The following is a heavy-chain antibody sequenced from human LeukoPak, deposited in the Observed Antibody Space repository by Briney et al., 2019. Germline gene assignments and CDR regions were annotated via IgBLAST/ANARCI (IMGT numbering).Heavy chain of an antibody. CDR1: GFSFSNAW. CDR2: IKSKTDGGAT. Sequence: GGSLRLSCAASGFSFSNAWMSWVRQTPGKGLEWVGRIKSKTDGGATDYAAPVKGRFTISRDDSKNTLYLQMNSLKSEDTAVYYCTGEVVEDYWGQGTLVTVSS. D-gene: IGHD3-22*01. CDR3: TGEVVEDY. J-gene: IGHJ4*02. V-gene: IGHV3-15*01.